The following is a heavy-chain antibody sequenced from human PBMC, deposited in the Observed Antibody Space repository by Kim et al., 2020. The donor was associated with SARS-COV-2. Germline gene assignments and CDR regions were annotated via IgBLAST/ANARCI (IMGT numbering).Heavy chain of an antibody. J-gene: IGHJ6*02. CDR1: GGSISSGGYY. D-gene: IGHD3-22*01. Sequence: TLSLTCTVSGGSISSGGYYWSWIRQHPGKGLEWIGYIYYSGSTYYNPSLKSRVTISVDTSKNQFSLKLSSVTTADTAMYYCARTYYYDSSAVYYYYYGMEVWGQGTTVTVSS. CDR2: IYYSGST. CDR3: ARTYYYDSSAVYYYYYGMEV. V-gene: IGHV4-31*03.